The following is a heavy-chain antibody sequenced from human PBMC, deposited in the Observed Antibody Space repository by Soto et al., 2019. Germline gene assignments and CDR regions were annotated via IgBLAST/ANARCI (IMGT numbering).Heavy chain of an antibody. CDR2: INHSGST. Sequence: PSETLSLTCAVYGGSFSGYYWSWIRQPPGKGLEWIGEINHSGSTNYNPSLKSRVTISVDTSKNQFSLKLSSVTAADTAVYYCARVRYGSGSPYYYYGMDVWGQGTTVTVSS. CDR1: GGSFSGYY. J-gene: IGHJ6*02. CDR3: ARVRYGSGSPYYYYGMDV. D-gene: IGHD3-10*01. V-gene: IGHV4-34*01.